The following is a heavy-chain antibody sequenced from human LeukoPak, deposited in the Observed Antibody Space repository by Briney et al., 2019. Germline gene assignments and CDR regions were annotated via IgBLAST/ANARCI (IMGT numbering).Heavy chain of an antibody. CDR2: ISSSSSYI. CDR1: GFTFSSYG. D-gene: IGHD3-3*01. Sequence: GGSLRLSCAASGFTFSSYGMNWVRQAPGKGLEWVSSISSSSSYIYYADSVKGRFTISRDNAKNSLYLQMNSLRAEDTAVYYCARDDDFWSGYETYYYGMDVWGQGTTVTVSS. CDR3: ARDDDFWSGYETYYYGMDV. J-gene: IGHJ6*02. V-gene: IGHV3-21*01.